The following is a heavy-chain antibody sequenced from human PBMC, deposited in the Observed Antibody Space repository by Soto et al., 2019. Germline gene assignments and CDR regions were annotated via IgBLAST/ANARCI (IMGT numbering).Heavy chain of an antibody. CDR2: ISAYNGNT. CDR1: GYTFTSYG. V-gene: IGHV1-18*04. CDR3: ARDGRVGCSSTSCWENYGMDV. Sequence: ASVKVSCKASGYTFTSYGISWVRQAPGQGLEWMGWISAYNGNTNYAQKLQGRVTMTTDTSTSTAYMELRSLRSDDTAVYYCARDGRVGCSSTSCWENYGMDVWGQGTKVTLSS. J-gene: IGHJ6*02. D-gene: IGHD2-2*01.